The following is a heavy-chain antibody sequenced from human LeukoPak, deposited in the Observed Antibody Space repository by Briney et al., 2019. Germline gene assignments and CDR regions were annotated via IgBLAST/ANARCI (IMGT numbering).Heavy chain of an antibody. CDR3: ARDRAWNYFDY. CDR2: ISNDGSRK. V-gene: IGHV3-30*03. CDR1: EFTFSRHG. J-gene: IGHJ4*02. Sequence: GGSLRLSCTPSEFTFSRHGMHWVRQAPGKGLEWVAIISNDGSRKYYAHSVEGRFTISRDNSKNTLYLQMDSLRAEDTAVYYCARDRAWNYFDYWGQGTLVTVSS. D-gene: IGHD3-3*01.